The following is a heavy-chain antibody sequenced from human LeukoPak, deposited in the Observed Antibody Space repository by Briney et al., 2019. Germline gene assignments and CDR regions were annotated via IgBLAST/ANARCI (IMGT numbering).Heavy chain of an antibody. Sequence: VASVKVSCKASGYTFTGYYMHWVRQAPGQGLEWMGWINPNSGGTNYAQKFQGRVTMTRDTSTSTVYMELSSLRSEDTAVYYCARDSMATINYYYGMDVWGQGTTVTVSS. D-gene: IGHD5-12*01. CDR1: GYTFTGYY. V-gene: IGHV1-2*02. CDR2: INPNSGGT. J-gene: IGHJ6*02. CDR3: ARDSMATINYYYGMDV.